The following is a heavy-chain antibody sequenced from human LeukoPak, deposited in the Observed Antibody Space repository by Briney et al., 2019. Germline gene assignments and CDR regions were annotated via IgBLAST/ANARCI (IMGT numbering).Heavy chain of an antibody. CDR2: IYYSGST. CDR3: ARDSRSTYCSGGSCYPGGLW. D-gene: IGHD2-15*01. V-gene: IGHV4-39*07. J-gene: IGHJ4*02. Sequence: SETLSLTCTVSGGSISSSSYYWGWIRQPPGKGLEWIGSIYYSGSTYYNPSLKSRVTISVDTSKNQFSLKLSSVTAADTAVYYCARDSRSTYCSGGSCYPGGLWRGQGTLVTVSS. CDR1: GGSISSSSYY.